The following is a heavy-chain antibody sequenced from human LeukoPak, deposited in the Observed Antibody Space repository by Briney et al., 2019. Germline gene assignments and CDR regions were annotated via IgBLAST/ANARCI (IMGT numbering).Heavy chain of an antibody. CDR3: AKSISGSGSYYNVQFDF. CDR2: ISGGGGST. CDR1: GFTFTNYG. J-gene: IGHJ4*02. V-gene: IGHV3-23*01. Sequence: GGSLRLSCAASGFTFTNYGMSWVRQAPGKGREWVSAISGGGGSTYYADSVKGQFTISRDNLKNTLYLQMNSLRVEDTAVYYCAKSISGSGSYYNVQFDFWGQGTLVTVSS. D-gene: IGHD3-10*01.